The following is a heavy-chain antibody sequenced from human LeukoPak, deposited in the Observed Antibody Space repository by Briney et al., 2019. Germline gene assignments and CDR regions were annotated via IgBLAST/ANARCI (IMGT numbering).Heavy chain of an antibody. Sequence: APVKVSCRVSGYTLTELSMHWVRQAPGKGLEWMGGFDPEDGETIYAQKFQGRVTMTEDTSTDTAYMELSSLRSEDTAVYYCARVFYYDSSGYPYFDYWGQGTLVTVSS. CDR1: GYTLTELS. J-gene: IGHJ4*02. V-gene: IGHV1-24*01. D-gene: IGHD3-22*01. CDR2: FDPEDGET. CDR3: ARVFYYDSSGYPYFDY.